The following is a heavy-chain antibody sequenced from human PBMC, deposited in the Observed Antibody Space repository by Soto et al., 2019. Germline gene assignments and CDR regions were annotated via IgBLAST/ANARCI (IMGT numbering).Heavy chain of an antibody. CDR3: ARVRGSTYYYYMDV. CDR2: INWNGGST. J-gene: IGHJ6*03. V-gene: IGHV3-20*01. CDR1: GFTFDDYG. D-gene: IGHD3-10*01. Sequence: PGGSLRLSCAASGFTFDDYGMSWVRQAPGKGLEWVSGINWNGGSTGYADSVKGRFTISRDNAKNSLYLQMNSLRAEDTALYHCARVRGSTYYYYMDVWGKGTTVTVSS.